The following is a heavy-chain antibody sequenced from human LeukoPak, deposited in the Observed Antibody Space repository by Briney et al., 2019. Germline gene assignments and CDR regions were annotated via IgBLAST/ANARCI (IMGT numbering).Heavy chain of an antibody. CDR3: ARLQRSRDPNRMYYYDTKLRDAFDI. D-gene: IGHD3-22*01. Sequence: PSQTLSLTCTVSGGSINIDGYYWSWIRQPPGKGLEWIGEINHSGSTNYNPSLKSRVTISVDTSKNQFSLKLSSVTAADTAVYYCARLQRSRDPNRMYYYDTKLRDAFDIWGQGTMVTVSS. J-gene: IGHJ3*02. V-gene: IGHV4-34*01. CDR2: INHSGST. CDR1: GGSINIDGYY.